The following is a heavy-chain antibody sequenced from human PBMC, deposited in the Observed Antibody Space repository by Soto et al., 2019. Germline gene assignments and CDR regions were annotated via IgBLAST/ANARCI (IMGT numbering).Heavy chain of an antibody. V-gene: IGHV5-10-1*01. CDR3: ARPGTYYYGMDV. J-gene: IGHJ6*02. CDR2: IDPSNSYT. CDR1: GYSFTSYW. Sequence: GESLKISCKGSGYSFTSYWISWVRQMPGKGLEWMGRIDPSNSYTNYSPSFQGHVTISADKSISTAYLQWSSLKASDTAMYYCARPGTYYYGMDVWGQGTTVTVSS.